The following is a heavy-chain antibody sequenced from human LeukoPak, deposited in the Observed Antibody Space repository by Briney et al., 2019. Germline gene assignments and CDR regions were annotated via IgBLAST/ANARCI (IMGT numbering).Heavy chain of an antibody. J-gene: IGHJ6*02. CDR1: GDSVSSNSAA. CDR2: TYYRSKWYN. Sequence: SQTLSLTCAISGDSVSSNSAAWNWIRQSPSGGLEWLGRTYYRSKWYNDYAVSVKSRITINPDTSKNQFSLQLNSVTPEDTAVYYCARGQQAGRHYDFWSGYLIMDVWGQGTTVTVSS. CDR3: ARGQQAGRHYDFWSGYLIMDV. D-gene: IGHD3-3*01. V-gene: IGHV6-1*01.